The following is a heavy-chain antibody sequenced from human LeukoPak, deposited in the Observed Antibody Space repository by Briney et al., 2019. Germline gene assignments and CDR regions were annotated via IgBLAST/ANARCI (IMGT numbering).Heavy chain of an antibody. CDR3: ARVGGYRRNNCFDP. CDR1: GGSFSGYY. J-gene: IGHJ5*02. CDR2: INHSGST. Sequence: SETLSLTCAVYGGSFSGYYWSWIRQPPGKGLEWIGEINHSGSTNYDPSLKSRVTISVDTSKNQFSLKLSSVTAADTAVYYCARVGGYRRNNCFDPWGQGTLVTVSS. V-gene: IGHV4-34*01. D-gene: IGHD5-12*01.